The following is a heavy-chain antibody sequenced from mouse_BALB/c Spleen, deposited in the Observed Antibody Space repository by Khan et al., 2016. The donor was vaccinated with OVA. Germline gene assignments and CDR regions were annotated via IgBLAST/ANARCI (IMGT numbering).Heavy chain of an antibody. CDR1: GYTFTDYV. CDR2: MNTYTGEP. J-gene: IGHJ2*01. CDR3: VRVHGGY. Sequence: QIRLVQSGPELKKPGETVKISCKASGYTFTDYVMNWVKQSPGEGLKWMGWMNTYTGEPTYDDEFKGRFTLSLDTSASTAYLQLSSLTYEDTAAYDGVRVHGGYWGQGTTLTVSS. V-gene: IGHV9-3-1*01.